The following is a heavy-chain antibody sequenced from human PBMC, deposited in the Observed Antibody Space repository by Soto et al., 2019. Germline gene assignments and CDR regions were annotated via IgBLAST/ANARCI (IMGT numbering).Heavy chain of an antibody. CDR3: AKSRGYYMFSYYYYGMDV. CDR1: GFTFSSYA. CDR2: ISGSGGST. Sequence: GGSLRLSCAASGFTFSSYAMSWVRQAPGKGLEWVSAISGSGGSTYYADSVKGRFTISRDNSKKTLYLQMNSLRAEDTVVYYCAKSRGYYMFSYYYYGMDVWGQGTTVTVSS. D-gene: IGHD3-3*01. J-gene: IGHJ6*02. V-gene: IGHV3-23*01.